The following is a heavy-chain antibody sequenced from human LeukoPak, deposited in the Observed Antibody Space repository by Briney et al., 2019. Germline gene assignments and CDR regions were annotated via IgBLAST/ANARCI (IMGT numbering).Heavy chain of an antibody. CDR3: ARDRVAARQWGYYYYMDV. CDR1: GFTFSSYW. Sequence: GGSLRLSCAASGFTFSSYWMSWVRQAPGKGLEWVANIKQDGSEKYYVDSVKGRSTISRDNAKNSLYLQMNSLRAEDTAVYYCARDRVAARQWGYYYYMDVWGKGTTVTVSS. V-gene: IGHV3-7*01. D-gene: IGHD6-6*01. J-gene: IGHJ6*03. CDR2: IKQDGSEK.